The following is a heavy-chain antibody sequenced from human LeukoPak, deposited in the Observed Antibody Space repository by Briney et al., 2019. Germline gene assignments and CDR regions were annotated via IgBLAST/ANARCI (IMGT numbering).Heavy chain of an antibody. CDR2: ITNSGNSK. V-gene: IGHV3-48*04. CDR1: EFTFSSYS. CDR3: AREGRAHDAFDI. Sequence: GGSLRLSCAASEFTFSSYSMNWVRQAPGKGLEWVSYITNSGNSKSYADSVKGRFTISRDNAKNSLYLQMNSLRAEDTAVYYCAREGRAHDAFDIWGQGTMVTVSS. J-gene: IGHJ3*02.